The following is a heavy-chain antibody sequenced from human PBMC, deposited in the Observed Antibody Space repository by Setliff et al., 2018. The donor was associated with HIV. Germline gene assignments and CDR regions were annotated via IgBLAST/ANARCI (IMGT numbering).Heavy chain of an antibody. D-gene: IGHD3-10*01. CDR2: MNPNSGDT. CDR3: ASGKGVRGVIITGGLDV. CDR1: GHTFSNYD. Sequence: VASVKVSCKASGHTFSNYDVIWVRRATGQGLEWMGWMNPNSGDTGYAQKFQGRVIMTRDTSISTAYMELSSLTSADTAVYYCASGKGVRGVIITGGLDVWGKGTTVTVPQ. V-gene: IGHV1-8*01. J-gene: IGHJ6*04.